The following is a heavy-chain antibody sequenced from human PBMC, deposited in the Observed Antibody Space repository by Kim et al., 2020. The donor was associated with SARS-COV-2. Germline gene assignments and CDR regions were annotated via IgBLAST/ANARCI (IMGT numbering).Heavy chain of an antibody. V-gene: IGHV5-10-1*01. J-gene: IGHJ3*02. CDR3: ARPSGSYYNSEAFEI. CDR2: IDPSDSYT. Sequence: GESLKTSCKGSGYSFSSYWISWVRQMPGKGLEWMGRIDPSDSYTHYSPSFQGHVPITADKCISTAYLQWSSLKASDTAMYYCARPSGSYYNSEAFEIWGQGTLVTVSS. CDR1: GYSFSSYW. D-gene: IGHD3-10*01.